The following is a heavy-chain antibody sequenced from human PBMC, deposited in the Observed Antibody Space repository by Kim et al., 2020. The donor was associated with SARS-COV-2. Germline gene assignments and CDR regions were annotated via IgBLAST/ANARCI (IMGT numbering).Heavy chain of an antibody. V-gene: IGHV4-39*01. J-gene: IGHJ4*02. CDR1: GGSISSSSYY. CDR3: ARRPSLITFGPYYFDY. Sequence: SETLSLTCTVSGGSISSSSYYWGWIRQPPGKGLEWIGSVYYSGSTYYNPSLKSRVTISVDTSKNQLSLKLTSVSAADTAVYYCARRPSLITFGPYYFDYWGQGILVAVSS. D-gene: IGHD3-16*01. CDR2: VYYSGST.